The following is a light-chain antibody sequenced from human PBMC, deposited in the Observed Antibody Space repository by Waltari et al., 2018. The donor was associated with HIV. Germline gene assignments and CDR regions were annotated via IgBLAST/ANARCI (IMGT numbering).Light chain of an antibody. CDR3: SSNTRRGTAV. J-gene: IGLJ2*01. V-gene: IGLV2-14*01. CDR2: EVT. Sequence: QSALTQPASVSGSPGQSIVLPCTGSSSDIGYYDYVSWYQQYPGQAPKALIYEVTSRPSGTSSRFSGSKSATTAPLAITQLHTDDEADYFCSSNTRRGTAVFGGGTRLTGL. CDR1: SSDIGYYDY.